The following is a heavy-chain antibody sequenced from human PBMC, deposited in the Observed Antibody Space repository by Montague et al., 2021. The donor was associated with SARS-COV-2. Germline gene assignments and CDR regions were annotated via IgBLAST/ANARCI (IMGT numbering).Heavy chain of an antibody. Sequence: SETLSLTCTATDGSFSCHFWRWTRQPPGKGLAWIGLINYSWRTHYNVSFKSRVTISVDTSKNQFSLNLSSVTAADTDVYYCARHVSGSLTHFHHWGQGSLVTVTS. V-gene: IGHV4-59*08. CDR2: INYSWRT. J-gene: IGHJ1*01. CDR1: DGSFSCHF. CDR3: ARHVSGSLTHFHH. D-gene: IGHD1-26*01.